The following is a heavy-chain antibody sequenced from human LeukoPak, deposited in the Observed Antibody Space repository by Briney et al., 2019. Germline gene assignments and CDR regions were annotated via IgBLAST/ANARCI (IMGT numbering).Heavy chain of an antibody. CDR1: GGTFSSYA. Sequence: VASVKVSCKASGGTFSSYAISWVRQAPGQGLEWMGRIIPIFGTANYAQKFQGRVTITTDESTSTAYMEPSSLRSEDTAVYYCAREEGYCSGGSCYSGYYFDYWGQGTLVTVSS. CDR2: IIPIFGTA. CDR3: AREEGYCSGGSCYSGYYFDY. J-gene: IGHJ4*02. D-gene: IGHD2-15*01. V-gene: IGHV1-69*05.